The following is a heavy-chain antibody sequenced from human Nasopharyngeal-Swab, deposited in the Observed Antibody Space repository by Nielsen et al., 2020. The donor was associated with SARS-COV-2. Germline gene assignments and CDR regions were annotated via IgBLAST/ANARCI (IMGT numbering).Heavy chain of an antibody. CDR2: ISPSNGYI. D-gene: IGHD3-3*01. Sequence: GGSLRLSCAGSGFTFGSFGMTWVRQAPGKGLEWVSYISPSNGYIYYAESLKGRFTISRDNGKNSVYLQMNSLRADDTAVYFCARQDRFYYYLDVWGKGTTVTVSS. V-gene: IGHV3-21*01. CDR3: ARQDRFYYYLDV. CDR1: GFTFGSFG. J-gene: IGHJ6*03.